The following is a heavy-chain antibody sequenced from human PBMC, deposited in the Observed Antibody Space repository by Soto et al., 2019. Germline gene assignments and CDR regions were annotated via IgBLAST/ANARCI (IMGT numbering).Heavy chain of an antibody. D-gene: IGHD6-6*01. CDR2: INSDGSST. CDR3: AREYTTSRYFDY. CDR1: GFTFSSHW. J-gene: IGHJ4*02. V-gene: IGHV3-74*01. Sequence: HPGGSLRLSCAASGFTFSSHWMHWVRQAPGKGLVWVSRINSDGSSTSYADSVKGRFTISRDNAKNTLYLQMNSLRAEDTAVYYCAREYTTSRYFDYWGQGNQVTVSS.